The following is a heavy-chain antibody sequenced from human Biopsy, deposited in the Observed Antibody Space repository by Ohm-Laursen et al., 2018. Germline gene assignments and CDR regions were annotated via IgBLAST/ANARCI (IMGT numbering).Heavy chain of an antibody. CDR1: GFSFSSYG. CDR2: ISGRTSGT. CDR3: AKCMTYSGDGIDY. D-gene: IGHD5-12*01. J-gene: IGHJ4*02. V-gene: IGHV3-23*01. Sequence: GSLRLSCAASGFSFSSYGMHWVRQAPGKGLEWVSGISGRTSGTYYADSVKGRFTISRDNSKNTLYLQMSSLRAEDTALYYCAKCMTYSGDGIDYWGQGTLVTVSS.